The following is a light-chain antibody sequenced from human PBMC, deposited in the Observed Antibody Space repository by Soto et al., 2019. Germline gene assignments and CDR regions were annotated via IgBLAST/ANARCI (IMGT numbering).Light chain of an antibody. Sequence: EMVMTQSPATLSVSPGERATLSCRASQSVDSSYLAWYQQKPGQAPRLLIYGASTRATGIPARFSGSGSGTEFTLTISSLQSEDFAVYYCQQYNKWPLTFGGGTKVDIK. CDR3: QQYNKWPLT. CDR1: QSVDSSY. J-gene: IGKJ4*01. CDR2: GAS. V-gene: IGKV3-15*01.